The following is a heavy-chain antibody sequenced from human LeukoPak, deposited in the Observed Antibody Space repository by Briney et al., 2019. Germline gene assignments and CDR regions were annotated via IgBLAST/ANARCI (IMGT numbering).Heavy chain of an antibody. CDR1: GFTFSSYG. CDR2: ISYDGSNK. Sequence: PGGSLRLSCAASGFTFSSYGMHWVRQAPGKGLEWVAVISYDGSNKYYADSVKGRFTISRDNSKNTVFLQMNSLRVEDAAVYYCAKIVVVVVAATGRNYGMDVWGQGTTVTVSS. D-gene: IGHD2-15*01. CDR3: AKIVVVVVAATGRNYGMDV. V-gene: IGHV3-30*18. J-gene: IGHJ6*02.